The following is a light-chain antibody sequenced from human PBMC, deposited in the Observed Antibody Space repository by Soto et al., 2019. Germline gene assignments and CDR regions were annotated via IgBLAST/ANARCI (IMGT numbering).Light chain of an antibody. Sequence: EIVLTQSPGTLSLSPGERATLSCRASQSVRNVYLAWYQQKPGQAPRLLMYDASSRATGIPDRFSGSGSGTDFTLTISRLESEDFAVYYCQQSRRTHRTFGQGTKLEIK. CDR2: DAS. CDR1: QSVRNVY. J-gene: IGKJ2*01. V-gene: IGKV3-20*01. CDR3: QQSRRTHRT.